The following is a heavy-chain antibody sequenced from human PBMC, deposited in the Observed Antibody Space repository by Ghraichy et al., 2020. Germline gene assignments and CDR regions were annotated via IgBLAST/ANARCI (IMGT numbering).Heavy chain of an antibody. CDR2: ISGSGGST. CDR3: AKGEDSSSC. CDR1: GFTFSSYA. D-gene: IGHD6-13*01. Sequence: GESLNISCAASGFTFSSYAMSWVRQAPGKGLEWVSAISGSGGSTYYADSVKGRFTISRDNSKNTLYLQMNSLRAEDTAVYYCAKGEDSSSCWGQGTLVTVSS. V-gene: IGHV3-23*01. J-gene: IGHJ4*02.